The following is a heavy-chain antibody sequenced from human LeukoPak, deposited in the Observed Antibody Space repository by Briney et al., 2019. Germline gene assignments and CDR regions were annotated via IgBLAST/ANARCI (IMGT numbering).Heavy chain of an antibody. J-gene: IGHJ3*02. V-gene: IGHV3-23*01. CDR3: AKDGGGRVVGATDHAFDI. CDR1: GFTFSSYA. Sequence: PRGSLRLSCAASGFTFSSYAMSWVRQAPGKGLEWVSAISGSGGSTYYADSVKGRFTISRDNSKNTLYLQMNSLRAEDTAVYYCAKDGGGRVVGATDHAFDIWGQGTMVTVSS. D-gene: IGHD1-26*01. CDR2: ISGSGGST.